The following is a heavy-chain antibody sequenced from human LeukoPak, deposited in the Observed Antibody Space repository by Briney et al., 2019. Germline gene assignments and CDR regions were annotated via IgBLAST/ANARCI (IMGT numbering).Heavy chain of an antibody. D-gene: IGHD2-15*01. CDR3: AREVRYCSGGSCRPPYFDY. V-gene: IGHV4-30-4*01. Sequence: SQTLSLTCTVSGGSISSGDYYWSWIRQPPGKGLEWIGYIYYSGSTYYNPSLKSRVTISVDTSKNRFSLKLSSVTAADTAVYYCAREVRYCSGGSCRPPYFDYWGQGTLVTVSS. J-gene: IGHJ4*02. CDR1: GGSISSGDYY. CDR2: IYYSGST.